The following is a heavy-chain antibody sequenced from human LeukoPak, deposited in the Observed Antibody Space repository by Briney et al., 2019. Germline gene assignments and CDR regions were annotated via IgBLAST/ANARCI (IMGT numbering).Heavy chain of an antibody. J-gene: IGHJ4*02. CDR1: GFTFTIHA. D-gene: IGHD2-21*01. Sequence: PGRSLRLSCAASGFTFTIHAVHWVRQAPGKGLEWVAVTDGTNKFYSDSVRGRFTISGGTSKNTIYLQMNSLRPEDTAMYYCAKDLIAGPPDYFDYWGQGTLVSVSS. CDR3: AKDLIAGPPDYFDY. CDR2: TDGTNK. V-gene: IGHV3-30*01.